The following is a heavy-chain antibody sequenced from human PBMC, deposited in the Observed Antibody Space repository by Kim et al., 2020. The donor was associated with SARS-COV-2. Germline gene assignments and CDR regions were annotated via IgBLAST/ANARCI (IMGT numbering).Heavy chain of an antibody. J-gene: IGHJ4*02. D-gene: IGHD6-25*01. CDR3: ARSPNLGGGH. V-gene: IGHV3-23*01. CDR1: GFKFTGFT. Sequence: LSLTCAASGFKFTGFTMHWVRQTPGKGLEWVAAALATSNQTFYADSVKGRFIVSRDHSKSILYLQMDSLRVGDTAVYFCARSPNLGGGHWGQGTLVT. CDR2: ALATSNQT.